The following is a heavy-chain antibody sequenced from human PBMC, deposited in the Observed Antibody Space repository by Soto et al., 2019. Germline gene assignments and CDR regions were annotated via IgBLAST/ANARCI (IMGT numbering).Heavy chain of an antibody. D-gene: IGHD3-10*01. J-gene: IGHJ6*02. CDR1: GFTFSNAW. Sequence: EVQLVESGGGLVKPGGSLRLSCAASGFTFSNAWMSWVRQAPGKGLEWVGRIKSKTDGGTTDYAAPMKGRFTISRDDSKNTLYLQMNSLKTEDTAVYYCTTGMVRDNYYGMDVWGQGTTVTVSS. CDR2: IKSKTDGGTT. CDR3: TTGMVRDNYYGMDV. V-gene: IGHV3-15*01.